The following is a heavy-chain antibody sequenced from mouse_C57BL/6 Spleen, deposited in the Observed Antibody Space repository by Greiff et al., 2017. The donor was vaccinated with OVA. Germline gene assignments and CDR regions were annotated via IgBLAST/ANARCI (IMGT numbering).Heavy chain of an antibody. J-gene: IGHJ2*01. Sequence: QVKLQQSGAELVKPGASVKLSCKASGYTFTSYWMQWVKQRPGQGLEWIGDIDPYDSYTNYNQKVKGKATLTVDTSSSTSYMQLSRLTSEDTAVYYSASLANLYFDYWGQGTTLTGSS. CDR1: GYTFTSYW. V-gene: IGHV1-50*01. CDR2: IDPYDSYT. CDR3: ASLANLYFDY. D-gene: IGHD1-1*01.